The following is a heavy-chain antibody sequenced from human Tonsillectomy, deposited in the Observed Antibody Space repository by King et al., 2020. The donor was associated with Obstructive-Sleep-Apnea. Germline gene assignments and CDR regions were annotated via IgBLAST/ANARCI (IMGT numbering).Heavy chain of an antibody. CDR3: TRRASGYSSSWPEYFQH. D-gene: IGHD6-13*01. J-gene: IGHJ1*01. Sequence: QVQLVESGGGVVQPGRSLRLSCAASGFTFSSYAIHWVRQAPVKGLEWGAVISYDGRNKYYADSLKGRFTISRDNSKNTLYLQMNSLRAEDTAVYYCTRRASGYSSSWPEYFQHWGQGTLVTVSS. CDR2: ISYDGRNK. V-gene: IGHV3-30*04. CDR1: GFTFSSYA.